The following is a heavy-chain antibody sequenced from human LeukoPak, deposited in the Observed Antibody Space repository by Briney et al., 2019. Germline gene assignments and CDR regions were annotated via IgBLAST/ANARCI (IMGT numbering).Heavy chain of an antibody. CDR3: ARDLNTGMDV. J-gene: IGHJ6*02. CDR2: ISGSGGST. Sequence: GGSLRLSCAASGFTFSSYAMSWVRQAPGKGLEWVSAISGSGGSTYYADSVKGRFTISRDNARNLLFLQMDSLRAEDTAVYYCARDLNTGMDVWGRGTTVTVSS. CDR1: GFTFSSYA. V-gene: IGHV3-23*01.